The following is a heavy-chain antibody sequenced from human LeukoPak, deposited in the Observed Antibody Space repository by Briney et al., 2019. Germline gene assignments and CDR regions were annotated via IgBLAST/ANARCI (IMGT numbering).Heavy chain of an antibody. J-gene: IGHJ4*02. Sequence: ASLRLSCAASGFTFSNYAMSWVRQAPGKGLEWVSAITDSGGNTYYADSVKGRFTISRDNSKNTVFLQMNSLRAEDTAVYYCAKWGDYDVLTGYYVSDYWGQGTLVTVSS. CDR2: ITDSGGNT. D-gene: IGHD3-9*01. V-gene: IGHV3-23*01. CDR1: GFTFSNYA. CDR3: AKWGDYDVLTGYYVSDY.